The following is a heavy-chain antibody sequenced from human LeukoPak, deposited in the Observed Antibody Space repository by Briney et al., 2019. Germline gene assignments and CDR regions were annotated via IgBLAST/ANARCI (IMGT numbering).Heavy chain of an antibody. V-gene: IGHV3-7*01. CDR3: GRDIPYSGYGYYFYGMDV. D-gene: IGHD5-12*01. Sequence: GGSLRLSCAASGFTFTRYWMSWVRQAPAKGLEWVANIKQDGSEKYYVDSVKGRFTISRDNAKNSLYLQMNSLRAEDTAVYYCGRDIPYSGYGYYFYGMDVWAKGPRSPSP. CDR2: IKQDGSEK. CDR1: GFTFTRYW. J-gene: IGHJ6*02.